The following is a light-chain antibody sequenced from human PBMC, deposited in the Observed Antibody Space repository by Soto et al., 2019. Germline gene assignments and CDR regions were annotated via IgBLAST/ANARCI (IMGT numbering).Light chain of an antibody. CDR3: QQYKRSLT. CDR1: QSISSW. J-gene: IGKJ1*01. CDR2: KAS. V-gene: IGKV1-5*03. Sequence: DIQMTQSPSTLSASVGDIVTITCRASQSISSWLAWYQQKPGKAPKLLIYKASSLESGVPSRFSGSGSGTELTLTISSLEPDDFATYYCQQYKRSLTFGQGTKLEIK.